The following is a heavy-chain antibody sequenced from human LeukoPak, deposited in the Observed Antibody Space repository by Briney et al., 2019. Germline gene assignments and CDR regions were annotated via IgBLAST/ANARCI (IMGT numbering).Heavy chain of an antibody. D-gene: IGHD3-22*01. CDR3: ATPGGYDSSGYPVY. CDR1: GFTVSSNY. V-gene: IGHV3-53*01. CDR2: IYSGGST. J-gene: IGHJ4*02. Sequence: GGSLRLSYAASGFTVSSNYMSWVRQAPGKGLEWVSVIYSGGSTYYADSVKGRFTISRDNSKNTLYLQMNSLRAEDTAVYYCATPGGYDSSGYPVYWGQGTLVTVSS.